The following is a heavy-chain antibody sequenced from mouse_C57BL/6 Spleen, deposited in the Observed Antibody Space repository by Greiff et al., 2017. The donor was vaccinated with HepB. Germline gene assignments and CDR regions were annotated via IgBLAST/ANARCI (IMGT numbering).Heavy chain of an antibody. V-gene: IGHV3-6*01. Sequence: EVHLVESGPGLVKPSQSLSLTCSVTGYSITSGYYWNWIRQFPGNKLEWMGYISYDGSNNYNPSLKNRISITRDTSKNQFFLKLNSVTTEDTATYYCARVHYYGSSWDFDYWGQGTTLTVSS. D-gene: IGHD1-1*01. CDR2: ISYDGSN. CDR3: ARVHYYGSSWDFDY. J-gene: IGHJ2*01. CDR1: GYSITSGYY.